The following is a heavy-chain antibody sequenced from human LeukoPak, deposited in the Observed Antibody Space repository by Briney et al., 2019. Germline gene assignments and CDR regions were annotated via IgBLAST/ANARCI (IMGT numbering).Heavy chain of an antibody. Sequence: PSETLSLTCTVSGGSISSSSYYWGWIRQPPGKGLEWIGSIYYSGSTYYNPSLKGRVTISVDTSKNQFSLKLSSVTAADTAVYYCAVIAAARFDYWGQGTLVTVSS. V-gene: IGHV4-39*01. J-gene: IGHJ4*02. D-gene: IGHD6-13*01. CDR2: IYYSGST. CDR1: GGSISSSSYY. CDR3: AVIAAARFDY.